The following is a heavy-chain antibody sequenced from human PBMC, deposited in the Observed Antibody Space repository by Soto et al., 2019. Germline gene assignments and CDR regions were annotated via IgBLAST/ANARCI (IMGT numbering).Heavy chain of an antibody. D-gene: IGHD3-16*02. J-gene: IGHJ4*02. Sequence: PGGSLRLSCAPSGFTFSSYAMVWVRQAAEKGLEWVASISNNGDTAYYADSVKGRFTISRGNSENTLYLQMNGLRADDTALYFCAKSRVFIGAIVTLLDSWGQGTQVTVSS. CDR2: ISNNGDTA. V-gene: IGHV3-23*01. CDR3: AKSRVFIGAIVTLLDS. CDR1: GFTFSSYA.